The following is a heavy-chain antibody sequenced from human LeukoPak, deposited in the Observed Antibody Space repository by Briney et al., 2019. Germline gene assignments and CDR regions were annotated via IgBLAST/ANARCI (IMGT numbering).Heavy chain of an antibody. CDR2: IYYSGST. Sequence: SETLSLTCTISGGSFSTYFWSWIRQPPGKGLEWIGYIYYSGSTNYNPSLKSRVTISVDTSKNQFSLKLSSVTAADTAVYYCARRYSSGWYEWFDPWGQGTLVTVSS. CDR3: ARRYSSGWYEWFDP. V-gene: IGHV4-59*08. D-gene: IGHD6-19*01. J-gene: IGHJ5*02. CDR1: GGSFSTYF.